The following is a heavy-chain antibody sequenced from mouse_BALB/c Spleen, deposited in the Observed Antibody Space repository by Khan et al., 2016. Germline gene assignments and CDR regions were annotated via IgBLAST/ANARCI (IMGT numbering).Heavy chain of an antibody. J-gene: IGHJ2*01. CDR2: INPSNGGT. Sequence: QVQLKQSGAELVKPGASVKLSCKASGYTFTSYYVYWVKQRPGQGLEWIGEINPSNGGTKFNEKFKNKATLTVDKSSSTAYMQLSSLTSEDSAVXYCTLRPYWGQGTTLTVSS. V-gene: IGHV1S81*02. CDR3: TLRPY. CDR1: GYTFTSYY.